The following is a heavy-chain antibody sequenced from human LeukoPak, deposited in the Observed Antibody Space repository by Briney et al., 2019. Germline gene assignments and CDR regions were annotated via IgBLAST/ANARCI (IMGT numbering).Heavy chain of an antibody. V-gene: IGHV3-33*01. Sequence: GGSLRLSCATSGFTFSSYGFHWVRQAPIKGLEWVAVIWYDGSKKYYADSVKGRFTISRDDSKNTVYLQMDSLRAEDTAMYYCARDRGDYSDYSDFFDAWGQGTLVTFSA. J-gene: IGHJ4*02. CDR2: IWYDGSKK. CDR3: ARDRGDYSDYSDFFDA. CDR1: GFTFSSYG. D-gene: IGHD4-11*01.